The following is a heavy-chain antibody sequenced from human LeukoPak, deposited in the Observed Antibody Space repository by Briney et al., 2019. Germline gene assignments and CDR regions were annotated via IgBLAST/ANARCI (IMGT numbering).Heavy chain of an antibody. D-gene: IGHD6-13*01. CDR3: TRGRSSSWYVDWFDP. V-gene: IGHV4-4*07. CDR1: GGSISGYY. J-gene: IGHJ5*02. CDR2: IYNSESS. Sequence: SETLSLTCSVSGGSISGYYWSWIRQPAGKGLEWIGRIYNSESSNYNPSLKSRVTMSVDTSKNQLSLKLSSVTAADTAVYYCTRGRSSSWYVDWFDPWGQGTLVTVSS.